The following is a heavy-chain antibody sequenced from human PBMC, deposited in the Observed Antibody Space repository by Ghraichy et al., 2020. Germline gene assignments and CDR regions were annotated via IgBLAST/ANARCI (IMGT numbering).Heavy chain of an antibody. D-gene: IGHD3-22*01. Sequence: GGSLRLSCAASGVSVSYNYMSWVRQAPGKGLEWVSLIYADNSSYYADSMKGRVTISRDNSKNTVYLQMNSLRAEDTAVYYCARDRYYDSIGGYYYYYYGMDVWGQGTTFTVSS. CDR2: IYADNSS. CDR3: ARDRYYDSIGGYYYYYYGMDV. V-gene: IGHV3-66*01. J-gene: IGHJ6*02. CDR1: GVSVSYNY.